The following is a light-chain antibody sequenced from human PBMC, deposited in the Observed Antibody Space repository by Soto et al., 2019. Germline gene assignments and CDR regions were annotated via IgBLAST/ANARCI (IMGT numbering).Light chain of an antibody. Sequence: DIVLTQSPGTLSLSPGERATLSCRASQSVSSVYLAWFQQRPGQAPRLLIYGASSRAPGIPDRFSGSGSGTDFTLSIRRLDSEDFAVYYCQQYGTSPCTFDQATKLAIK. CDR1: QSVSSVY. CDR3: QQYGTSPCT. V-gene: IGKV3-20*01. J-gene: IGKJ2*02. CDR2: GAS.